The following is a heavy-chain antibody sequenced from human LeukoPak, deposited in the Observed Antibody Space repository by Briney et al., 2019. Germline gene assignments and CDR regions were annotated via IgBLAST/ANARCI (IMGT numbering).Heavy chain of an antibody. D-gene: IGHD6-13*01. CDR1: GGSFSGYS. J-gene: IGHJ3*02. CDR2: INHSGST. V-gene: IGHV4-34*01. CDR3: ARGGYSSTRTEAFDI. Sequence: PSETLSLTCAVNGGSFSGYSWSWIRQPPGKGLEWIGEINHSGSTNYNPSLKSRVTISVDTSKNQFPLKLSSVTAADTAVYYCARGGYSSTRTEAFDIWGQGTMVTVSS.